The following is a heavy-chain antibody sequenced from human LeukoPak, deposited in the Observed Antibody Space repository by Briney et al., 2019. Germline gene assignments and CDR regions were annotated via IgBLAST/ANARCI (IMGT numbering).Heavy chain of an antibody. CDR3: ARWFGESGNFDY. Sequence: ASVKVCCSASGSTFTGYYMHWVRQAPGQGLGWMGWINPNSGGTNYAQKFPGWVTMTRDTSISTAYMELSRLRSDDTAVYYCARWFGESGNFDYWGQGTLVTVSS. CDR2: INPNSGGT. D-gene: IGHD3-10*01. CDR1: GSTFTGYY. J-gene: IGHJ4*02. V-gene: IGHV1-2*04.